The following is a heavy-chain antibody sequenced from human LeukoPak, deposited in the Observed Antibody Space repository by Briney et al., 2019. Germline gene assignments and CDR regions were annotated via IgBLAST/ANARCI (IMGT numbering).Heavy chain of an antibody. V-gene: IGHV3-23*01. Sequence: PGGSLRLSCAASGFTFSSYGMSWVRQAPGKGLEWVSAISASGGSTYYADSVKGRFIISRDNSKNTLYLQMDSLRAEDTAVYYCAKGGNRRPGSYFYFDYWGQGTLVTVSS. J-gene: IGHJ4*02. CDR1: GFTFSSYG. D-gene: IGHD1-26*01. CDR3: AKGGNRRPGSYFYFDY. CDR2: ISASGGST.